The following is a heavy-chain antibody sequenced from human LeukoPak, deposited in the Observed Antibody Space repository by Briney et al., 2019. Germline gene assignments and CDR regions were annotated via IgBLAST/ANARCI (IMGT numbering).Heavy chain of an antibody. CDR1: GDAFNSQT. CDR2: IIPSFGIP. Sequence: SVKVSCKASGDAFNSQTINWVRQAPGQRLKSLGAIIPSFGIPSYAQKFRRRATISSDTSTTTAYMDLPSLSSEDTAVYYCARDFWGTMVRGASMDVWGQGTTVTVS. D-gene: IGHD3-10*01. J-gene: IGHJ6*02. V-gene: IGHV1-69*10. CDR3: ARDFWGTMVRGASMDV.